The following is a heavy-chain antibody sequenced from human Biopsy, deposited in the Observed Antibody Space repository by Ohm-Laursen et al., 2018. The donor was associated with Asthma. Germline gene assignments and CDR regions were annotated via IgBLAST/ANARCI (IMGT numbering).Heavy chain of an antibody. CDR2: INAGDGST. Sequence: SVKVSCKASGYTFIHFAIHWVRQAPGQRLEWMGWINAGDGSTKYSQKFQGRVTITRDTSASTAYMDLCSLRSEDTAMYYCARTYYDFLTGQVNDAFALWGQGTMVTVSS. D-gene: IGHD3-9*01. CDR3: ARTYYDFLTGQVNDAFAL. V-gene: IGHV1-3*01. CDR1: GYTFIHFA. J-gene: IGHJ3*01.